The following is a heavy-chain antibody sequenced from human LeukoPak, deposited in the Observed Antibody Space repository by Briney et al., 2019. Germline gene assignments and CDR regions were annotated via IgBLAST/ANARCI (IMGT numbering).Heavy chain of an antibody. CDR2: IYYSGST. V-gene: IGHV4-59*01. D-gene: IGHD2-21*01. J-gene: IGHJ6*03. Sequence: SETLSLTCTVSGGSISSYYWSWIRQPPGKGLEWIGYIYYSGSTNYNPSLKSRVTISIDTSKNQFSLKLSSVTAADTAVYYCARGELYYYMDVWGKGTTVTVSS. CDR1: GGSISSYY. CDR3: ARGELYYYMDV.